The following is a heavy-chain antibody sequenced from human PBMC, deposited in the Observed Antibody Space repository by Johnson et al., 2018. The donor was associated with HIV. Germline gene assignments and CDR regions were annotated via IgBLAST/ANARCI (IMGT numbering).Heavy chain of an antibody. D-gene: IGHD6-6*01. Sequence: VQLVESGGTLIQPGGSLRLSCAASGFTVSNNYMSWVRQAPGKGLEWVSVIYSGGSTYSAYSVTGRFTIARDNSKNTLYLQMNSLRAEDTAVYYCARRGYSSSGGAFDIWGQGTMVTVSS. V-gene: IGHV3-66*03. CDR1: GFTVSNNY. CDR3: ARRGYSSSGGAFDI. J-gene: IGHJ3*02. CDR2: IYSGGST.